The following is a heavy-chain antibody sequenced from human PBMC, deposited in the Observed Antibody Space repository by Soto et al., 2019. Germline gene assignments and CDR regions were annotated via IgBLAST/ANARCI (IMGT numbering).Heavy chain of an antibody. Sequence: GGSLRLSCAAFGFTFSSYAMHWVRQAPGKGLEYVSAISSNGGSTYYANSVKGRFTISRDNSKNTLYLQMGSLRAEDMAVYYCARGQRAAAGAEYFQHWGQGTLVTVSS. CDR2: ISSNGGST. V-gene: IGHV3-64*01. CDR1: GFTFSSYA. J-gene: IGHJ1*01. CDR3: ARGQRAAAGAEYFQH. D-gene: IGHD6-13*01.